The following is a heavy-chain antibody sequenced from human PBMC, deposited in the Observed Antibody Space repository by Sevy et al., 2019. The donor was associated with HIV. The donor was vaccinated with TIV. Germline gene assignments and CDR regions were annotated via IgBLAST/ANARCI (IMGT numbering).Heavy chain of an antibody. D-gene: IGHD2-2*01. J-gene: IGHJ6*02. Sequence: GGSLRLSCAASGFTFSTYGMHWVRRAPGKGLEWVACRRFDGSIKDYTDSVKGRLTISRDNSKNTLYLRMNSLRAEDTAVYFCAKVLHIVEIPAAIDYYYGMDVWGQGTTVTVSS. CDR3: AKVLHIVEIPAAIDYYYGMDV. V-gene: IGHV3-30*02. CDR1: GFTFSTYG. CDR2: RRFDGSIK.